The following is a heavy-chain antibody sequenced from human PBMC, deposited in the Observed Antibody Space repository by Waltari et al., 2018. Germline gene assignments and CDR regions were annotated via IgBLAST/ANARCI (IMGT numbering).Heavy chain of an antibody. CDR2: IKTDGSEK. V-gene: IGHV3-7*01. Sequence: EVQLVESGGDLVQPGGSLRLSCAASGFPFSTHWVNWVRQAPGKGLEWVGNIKTDGSEKHYVDSVKGRFTISRDNAENSLYLQMNSVRAEDTAVYYCVRGTPYFVSVWGQGTTVTVSS. J-gene: IGHJ6*02. CDR1: GFPFSTHW. D-gene: IGHD2-15*01. CDR3: VRGTPYFVSV.